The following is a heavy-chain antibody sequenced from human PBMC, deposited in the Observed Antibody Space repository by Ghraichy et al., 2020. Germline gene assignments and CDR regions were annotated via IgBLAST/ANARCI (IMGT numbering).Heavy chain of an antibody. Sequence: SVKVSCKASGGTFSSYAISWVRQAPGQGLEWMGGIIPIFGTANYAQKFQGRVTITADESTSTAYMELSSLRSEDTAVYYCARADGSCSSTSCYSPLDYYYGMDVWGQGTTVTVSS. J-gene: IGHJ6*02. D-gene: IGHD2-2*01. V-gene: IGHV1-69*13. CDR2: IIPIFGTA. CDR3: ARADGSCSSTSCYSPLDYYYGMDV. CDR1: GGTFSSYA.